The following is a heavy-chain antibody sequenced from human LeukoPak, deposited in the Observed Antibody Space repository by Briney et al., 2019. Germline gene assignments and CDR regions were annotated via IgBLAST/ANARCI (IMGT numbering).Heavy chain of an antibody. J-gene: IGHJ4*02. Sequence: ASVKVSCKASRYTFTGYYMHWVRQAPGQGLEWMGWINPNSGGTNYAQKFQGRVTMTTDTSTSTAYMELRSLRSDDTAVYYCARDLPYYDILTMGTFDYWGQGTLVTVSS. V-gene: IGHV1-2*02. CDR3: ARDLPYYDILTMGTFDY. CDR2: INPNSGGT. D-gene: IGHD3-9*01. CDR1: RYTFTGYY.